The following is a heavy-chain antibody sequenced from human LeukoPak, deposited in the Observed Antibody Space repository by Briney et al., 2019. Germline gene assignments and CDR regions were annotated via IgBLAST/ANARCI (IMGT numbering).Heavy chain of an antibody. J-gene: IGHJ3*02. D-gene: IGHD6-6*01. CDR3: AVEYSSSSRYAFDI. CDR1: GYTFTGYY. V-gene: IGHV1-2*02. CDR2: INPNSGGT. Sequence: ASVKVSCKASGYTFTGYYMHWVRQAPGQGLEWMGWINPNSGGTNYAQKFQGRVTMTRDTSISTAYMELSRLRSEDTAVYYCAVEYSSSSRYAFDIWGQGTMVTVSS.